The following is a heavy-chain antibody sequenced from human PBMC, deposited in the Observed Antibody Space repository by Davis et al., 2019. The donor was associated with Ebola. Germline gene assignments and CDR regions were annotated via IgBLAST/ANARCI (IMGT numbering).Heavy chain of an antibody. D-gene: IGHD1-1*01. V-gene: IGHV1-18*04. Sequence: ASVKVSCKASGYAFTSYGITWVRQAPRQGLEWMGWINPHNGNTNYAQNVQGRVTMTTDTSTSTAYMEVGSLRSDDTAVYYCARAQFPTTSDHWGQGTLVTVSS. CDR2: INPHNGNT. CDR1: GYAFTSYG. J-gene: IGHJ4*02. CDR3: ARAQFPTTSDH.